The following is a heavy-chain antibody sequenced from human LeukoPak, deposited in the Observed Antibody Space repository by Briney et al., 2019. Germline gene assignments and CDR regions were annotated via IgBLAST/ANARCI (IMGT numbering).Heavy chain of an antibody. Sequence: GGSLRLSCAASGFTFSSYWMSWVRQAPGKGLEWVANIKQDGSEKYYVDSVKGRFTISRDNAKNSLYLQMNSLRAEDTAVYYCARISYSSSFRGFDYWGQGTLVTVSS. CDR3: ARISYSSSFRGFDY. J-gene: IGHJ4*02. CDR1: GFTFSSYW. D-gene: IGHD6-13*01. CDR2: IKQDGSEK. V-gene: IGHV3-7*01.